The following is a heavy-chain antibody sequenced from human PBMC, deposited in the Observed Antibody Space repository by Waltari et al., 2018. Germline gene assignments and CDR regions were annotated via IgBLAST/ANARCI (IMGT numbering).Heavy chain of an antibody. J-gene: IGHJ1*01. V-gene: IGHV4-34*01. D-gene: IGHD3-16*01. CDR1: GGSFSGYY. Sequence: QVQLQQWGAGLLKPSETLSLTCAVYGGSFSGYYWSWIRQPPGKGREWIGEINHSGSTNYNPSLKSRVTISVDTTKNQFSLKLSSVTAADTAVYYCAGGRGGRWLQPSAEYFQHWGQGTLVTVSS. CDR2: INHSGST. CDR3: AGGRGGRWLQPSAEYFQH.